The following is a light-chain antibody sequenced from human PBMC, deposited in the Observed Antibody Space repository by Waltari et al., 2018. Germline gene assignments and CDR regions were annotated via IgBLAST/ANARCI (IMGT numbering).Light chain of an antibody. CDR2: GAS. Sequence: EIVLTQSPGTLSLSLGERATLSCRASQSVGSSYLAWYQQKPGQAPRLLIYGASNRATGIPDRFSGSGSGTDFTLTISRLEPEDFAVYYCQQYGSSPRTFGQGTKVEIK. CDR1: QSVGSSY. J-gene: IGKJ1*01. CDR3: QQYGSSPRT. V-gene: IGKV3-20*01.